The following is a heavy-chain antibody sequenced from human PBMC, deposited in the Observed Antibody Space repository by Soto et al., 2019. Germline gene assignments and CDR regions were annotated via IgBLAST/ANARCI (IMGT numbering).Heavy chain of an antibody. CDR1: GFTFSSYA. Sequence: GGSLRLSCAASGFTFSSYAMSWVRQAPEKGLEWVSAISGSGGSTYYADSVKGRFTISRDSSKNTLYLQMNSLRAEDTAVYYCAKGNSWSPALVLDIWGQGTMVTVSS. CDR3: AKGNSWSPALVLDI. CDR2: ISGSGGST. V-gene: IGHV3-23*01. D-gene: IGHD1-7*01. J-gene: IGHJ3*02.